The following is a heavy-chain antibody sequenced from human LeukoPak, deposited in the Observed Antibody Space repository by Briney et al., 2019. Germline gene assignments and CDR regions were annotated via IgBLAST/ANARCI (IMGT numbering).Heavy chain of an antibody. CDR1: GGSFSGYY. V-gene: IGHV4-34*01. CDR3: ARVGSGSSGWARIYYFDY. J-gene: IGHJ4*02. Sequence: SETLSLTCAGYGGSFSGYYWSWIRQPPGKGLEWIGEINHSGSTNYNPSLKSRVTISVDTSKNQFSLKLSSVTAADTAVYYCARVGSGSSGWARIYYFDYWGQGTLVTVSS. CDR2: INHSGST. D-gene: IGHD6-19*01.